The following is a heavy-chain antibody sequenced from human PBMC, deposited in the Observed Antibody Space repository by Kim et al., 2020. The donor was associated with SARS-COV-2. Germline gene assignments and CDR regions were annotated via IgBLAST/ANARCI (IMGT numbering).Heavy chain of an antibody. V-gene: IGHV4-30-2*01. Sequence: SETLSLTCAVSGGSISSGGYSWSWIRQPPGKGLEWIGYIYHSGSTYYNPSLKSRVTISVDRSKNQFSLKLSSVTAADTAVYYCARGPPHIGRLVWGASYFDYWGQGTLVTVSS. CDR3: ARGPPHIGRLVWGASYFDY. J-gene: IGHJ4*02. CDR1: GGSISSGGYS. D-gene: IGHD3-16*01. CDR2: IYHSGST.